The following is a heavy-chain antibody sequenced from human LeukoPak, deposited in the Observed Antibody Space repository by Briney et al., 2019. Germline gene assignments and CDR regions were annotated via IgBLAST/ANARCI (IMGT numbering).Heavy chain of an antibody. Sequence: ASVKVSCKASGYTFTGYYMHWVQQAPGQGLEWMGWINPNSGGTNYAQKFQGRVTMTRDTSISTAYMELSRLRSDDTAVYYCARGKLLRSVLGNNWFDPWGQGTLVTVSS. V-gene: IGHV1-2*02. CDR1: GYTFTGYY. CDR2: INPNSGGT. D-gene: IGHD2-15*01. J-gene: IGHJ5*02. CDR3: ARGKLLRSVLGNNWFDP.